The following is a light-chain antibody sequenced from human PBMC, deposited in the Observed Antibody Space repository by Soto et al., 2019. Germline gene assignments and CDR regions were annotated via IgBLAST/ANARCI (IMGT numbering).Light chain of an antibody. V-gene: IGKV3-20*01. J-gene: IGKJ2*01. CDR1: QSVSARS. CDR3: QQYGSSWYT. Sequence: ENVLTQSPGTLSLSPGERATLSCRANQSVSARSLAWYQHKPGQAPRLLIHGASSRATGIPDRFSGSGSGTDFTLTISRLEPEDFAVYYCQQYGSSWYTFGQGTKLEIK. CDR2: GAS.